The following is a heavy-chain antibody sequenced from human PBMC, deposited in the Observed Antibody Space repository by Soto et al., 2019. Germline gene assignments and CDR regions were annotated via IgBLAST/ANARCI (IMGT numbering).Heavy chain of an antibody. Sequence: GGSLRLSCAASGFTFDDYTMHWVRQAPGKGLEWVSLISWDGGSTYYADSVKGRFTISRDNSKNSLYLQMNSLRTEDTALYYCAQDIGLAAAGSYFDYWGQGTLVTVSS. CDR3: AQDIGLAAAGSYFDY. D-gene: IGHD6-13*01. V-gene: IGHV3-43*01. CDR1: GFTFDDYT. CDR2: ISWDGGST. J-gene: IGHJ4*02.